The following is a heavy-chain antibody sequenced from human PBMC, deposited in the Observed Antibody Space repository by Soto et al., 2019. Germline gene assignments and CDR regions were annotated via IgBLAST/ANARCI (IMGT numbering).Heavy chain of an antibody. CDR2: IYHSGRT. CDR1: GGSMSNGYYY. Sequence: QVQLQESGPGLVKPSQTLSLTCTVSGGSMSNGYYYWSWVRQNPGKGLEWIGHIYHSGRTYYNPYLKSRVGLVVDTSKNQFSLNLNSVTAADTAVYYCARWVEVSLDYFDSWGQGTPVTVSS. J-gene: IGHJ4*02. V-gene: IGHV4-31*03. D-gene: IGHD1-20*01. CDR3: ARWVEVSLDYFDS.